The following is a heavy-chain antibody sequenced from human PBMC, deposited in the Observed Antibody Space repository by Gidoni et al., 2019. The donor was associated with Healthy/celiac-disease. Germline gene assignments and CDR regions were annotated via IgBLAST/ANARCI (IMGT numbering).Heavy chain of an antibody. Sequence: EVQLVQSGAAAKKPGESLKISCKGSGYSFTSYWIGWVRQMPGKGLAWMGIRYPGDSDTRYSPSLQGQVTISADKSISTAYLQWSSLKASDTAMYYCASEDSSGEVAFDIWGQGTMVTVSS. CDR2: RYPGDSDT. D-gene: IGHD6-19*01. CDR3: ASEDSSGEVAFDI. CDR1: GYSFTSYW. V-gene: IGHV5-51*01. J-gene: IGHJ3*02.